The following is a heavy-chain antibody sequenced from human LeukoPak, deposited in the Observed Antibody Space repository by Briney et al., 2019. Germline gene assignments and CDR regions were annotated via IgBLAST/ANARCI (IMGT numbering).Heavy chain of an antibody. V-gene: IGHV3-21*01. CDR3: ARDSWSYYYGSGSYSDYYYYYGMDV. J-gene: IGHJ6*02. Sequence: GGSLRLSCAASGFTFSSYSMNWVRQAPGKGLEWVSSISSSSSYIYYADSVKGRFTISRDNAKNSLYLQMNSLGAEDTAVYYCARDSWSYYYGSGSYSDYYYYYGMDVWGQGTTVTVSS. CDR1: GFTFSSYS. CDR2: ISSSSSYI. D-gene: IGHD3-10*01.